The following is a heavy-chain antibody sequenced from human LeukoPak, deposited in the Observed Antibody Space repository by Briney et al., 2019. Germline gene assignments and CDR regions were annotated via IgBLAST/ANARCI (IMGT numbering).Heavy chain of an antibody. CDR2: INPDGNKK. Sequence: GGSLRLSCAVSGLTFSSSWMDWVRQAPGKGLEWVASINPDGNKKYSADSVKGRFTISRDNAENSLYLQMNSLRVEDTAFYYCARDSGWFRFDYWGQGTLVTVSS. J-gene: IGHJ4*02. CDR3: ARDSGWFRFDY. V-gene: IGHV3-7*01. CDR1: GLTFSSSW. D-gene: IGHD6-13*01.